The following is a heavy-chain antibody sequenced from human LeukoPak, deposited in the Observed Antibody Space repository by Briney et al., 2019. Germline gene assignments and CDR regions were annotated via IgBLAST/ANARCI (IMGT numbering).Heavy chain of an antibody. CDR2: ISGSGGST. Sequence: GGSLRVSCAASAFTFSNYAMGWVRQAPGKGLEWVSAISGSGGSTYYADSVKGRFTISRDNSKDTLYLQMNSLRAEDTPVYYCAKDLYNWNYGNYYMDVWGKGTTVTVSS. CDR3: AKDLYNWNYGNYYMDV. V-gene: IGHV3-23*01. D-gene: IGHD1-1*01. CDR1: AFTFSNYA. J-gene: IGHJ6*03.